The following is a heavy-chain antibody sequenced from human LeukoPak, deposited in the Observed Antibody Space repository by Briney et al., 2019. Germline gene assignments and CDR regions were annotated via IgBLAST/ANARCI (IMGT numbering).Heavy chain of an antibody. D-gene: IGHD1/OR15-1a*01. J-gene: IGHJ4*02. CDR2: IYYSGST. CDR1: GGSINSNTYF. Sequence: SETLSLTCTVSGGSINSNTYFWGWIRPPPGKGLEWIGSIYYSGSTYYNPSLKSRVTISADTSKNQFSLKLSSVTAADTAVYYCARRNSGTHTFDYWGQGTLVTVSS. V-gene: IGHV4-39*07. CDR3: ARRNSGTHTFDY.